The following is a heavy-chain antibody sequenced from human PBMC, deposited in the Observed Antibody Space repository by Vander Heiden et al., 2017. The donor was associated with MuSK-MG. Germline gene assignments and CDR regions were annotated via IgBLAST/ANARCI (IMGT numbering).Heavy chain of an antibody. CDR1: GFPFDDYA. V-gene: IGHV3-9*01. CDR2: ISWNSGSI. CDR3: AKDIRGGRYCSGGSCYVD. Sequence: EVQLVESGGGLVQPGRSLRLSCAASGFPFDDYAMHWVRQAPGKGLEWVSGISWNSGSIGYADSVKGRVTISRDNAKNSLYRQMNSLRAEDTALYYCAKDIRGGRYCSGGSCYVDWGQGTLVTVSS. J-gene: IGHJ4*02. D-gene: IGHD2-15*01.